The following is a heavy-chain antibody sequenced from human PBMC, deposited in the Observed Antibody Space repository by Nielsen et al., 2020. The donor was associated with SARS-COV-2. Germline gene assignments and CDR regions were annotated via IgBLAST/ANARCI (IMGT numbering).Heavy chain of an antibody. V-gene: IGHV3-64D*08. CDR2: ISSNGGST. Sequence: GESLKISCSASGFTFSSYVMHWVRQAPGKGLEYVSAISSNGGSTYYADSVKGRFTISRDNSKNTLYLQMNSLRAEDTAVYYCVRDSSVVIWSGYPVDWGQGTLVTVSS. CDR3: VRDSSVVIWSGYPVD. D-gene: IGHD3-3*01. J-gene: IGHJ4*02. CDR1: GFTFSSYV.